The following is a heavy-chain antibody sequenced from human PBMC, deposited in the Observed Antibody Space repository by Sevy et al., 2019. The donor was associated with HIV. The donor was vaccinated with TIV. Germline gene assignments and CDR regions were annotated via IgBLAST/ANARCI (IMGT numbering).Heavy chain of an antibody. J-gene: IGHJ6*03. Sequence: ASVKVSYKASGGTFSSYAISWVRQAPGQGLEWMGGIIPIFGTANYAQKFQGRVTITADKSTSTAYMELISLRSEDTAVYYCARDSGTYNWNDLGGGYYYYMDVWGKGTTVTVSS. CDR2: IIPIFGTA. D-gene: IGHD1-1*01. V-gene: IGHV1-69*06. CDR1: GGTFSSYA. CDR3: ARDSGTYNWNDLGGGYYYYMDV.